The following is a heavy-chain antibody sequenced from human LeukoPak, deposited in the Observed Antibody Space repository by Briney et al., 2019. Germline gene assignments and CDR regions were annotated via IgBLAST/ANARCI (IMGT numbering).Heavy chain of an antibody. V-gene: IGHV3-21*04. CDR1: GFTFSDYS. CDR2: ISSSSSYI. Sequence: PGGSLRLSCAASGFTFSDYSMNWVRQAPGKGLEWVSSISSSSSYIFYADSVRGRFTISRDNAKNSLYLQMNSLRAEDTALYYCAKDTGEDYYDSSAFDYWGQGTLVTVSS. D-gene: IGHD3-22*01. J-gene: IGHJ4*02. CDR3: AKDTGEDYYDSSAFDY.